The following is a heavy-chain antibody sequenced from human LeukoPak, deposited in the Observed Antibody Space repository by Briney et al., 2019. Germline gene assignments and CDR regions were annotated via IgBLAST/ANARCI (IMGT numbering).Heavy chain of an antibody. J-gene: IGHJ3*02. CDR2: ISWNSGSI. CDR1: GFTFDDYA. Sequence: GGSLRLSCAASGFTFDDYAMHWVRQAPGKGLEWVSGISWNSGSIGYADSVKGRFTISRDNAKNSLYLQMNSLRAEDTALYYCAKSAMELGAFDIWGQGTMVTVSS. D-gene: IGHD5-18*01. V-gene: IGHV3-9*01. CDR3: AKSAMELGAFDI.